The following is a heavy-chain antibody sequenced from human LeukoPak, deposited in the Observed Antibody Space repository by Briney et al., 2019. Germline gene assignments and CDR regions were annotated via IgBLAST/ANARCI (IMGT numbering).Heavy chain of an antibody. J-gene: IGHJ6*03. CDR1: GGSISSYY. V-gene: IGHV4-59*01. D-gene: IGHD6-13*01. CDR2: IYYSGST. Sequence: PSETLSLTCTVSGGSISSYYWSWIRHPPGRGLEWIGYIYYSGSTNYNPSLKSRVTISVDTSKNQFTLKLSSVTAADTAVYSCARSYRIAAAGTGPYYYYYYMDVWGKGTTVTVSS. CDR3: ARSYRIAAAGTGPYYYYYYMDV.